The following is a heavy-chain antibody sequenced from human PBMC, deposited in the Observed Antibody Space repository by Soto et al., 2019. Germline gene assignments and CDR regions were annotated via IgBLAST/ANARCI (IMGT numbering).Heavy chain of an antibody. CDR1: GFTFSSYG. Sequence: GGSLRLSCAASGFTFSSYGMHWVRQAPGKGLEWVAVISYDGSNKYYADSVKGRFTISRDNSKNTLYLQMNSLRAEDTAVYYCAKAFCSSTSCPTTHYYYYYGMDVWGQGTTVTVSS. V-gene: IGHV3-30*18. CDR2: ISYDGSNK. CDR3: AKAFCSSTSCPTTHYYYYYGMDV. D-gene: IGHD2-2*01. J-gene: IGHJ6*02.